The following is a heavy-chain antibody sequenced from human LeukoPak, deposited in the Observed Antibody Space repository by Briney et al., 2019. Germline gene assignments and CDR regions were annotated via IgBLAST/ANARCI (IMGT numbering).Heavy chain of an antibody. CDR3: AARMGNNWNTLDY. V-gene: IGHV3-23*01. D-gene: IGHD1-20*01. CDR1: GFTFSSYA. J-gene: IGHJ4*02. CDR2: ISGSGGSR. Sequence: GGSLRLSCAASGFTFSSYALSWVRQAPGKGLEWVSAISGSGGSRYYADSVKGRFAISRDNSKNTLYPQMSSLRAEDTAVYYCAARMGNNWNTLDYWGQGTLVTVSS.